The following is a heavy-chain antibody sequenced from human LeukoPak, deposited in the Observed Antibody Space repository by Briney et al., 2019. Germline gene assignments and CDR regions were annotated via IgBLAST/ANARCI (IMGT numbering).Heavy chain of an antibody. D-gene: IGHD1-14*01. CDR2: INHSGST. CDR3: ARRLTNRGRFDP. Sequence: SETLSLTCAVYGGSFSGYYWSWIRQPPGKGLEWIGEINHSGSTNYNPSLKSRVTISVDTSKNQFSLKLSSVTAADTAVYYCARRLTNRGRFDPWGQGTLVTVSS. CDR1: GGSFSGYY. V-gene: IGHV4-34*01. J-gene: IGHJ5*02.